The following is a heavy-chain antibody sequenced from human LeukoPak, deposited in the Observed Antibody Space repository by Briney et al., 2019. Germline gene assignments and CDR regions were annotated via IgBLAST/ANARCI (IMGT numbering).Heavy chain of an antibody. CDR1: ALTFSSYS. V-gene: IGHV3-21*04. Sequence: AGGSLRLSCEVSALTFSSYSMSWVRQAPGKGLQWVAYISGGSNYIYYADSVKGRFTISRDNAKNSLFLQMNSLRAEDTAMYYCATDVSVAGPYYFDDWGQGTLVTVSS. D-gene: IGHD6-19*01. CDR2: ISGGSNYI. J-gene: IGHJ4*02. CDR3: ATDVSVAGPYYFDD.